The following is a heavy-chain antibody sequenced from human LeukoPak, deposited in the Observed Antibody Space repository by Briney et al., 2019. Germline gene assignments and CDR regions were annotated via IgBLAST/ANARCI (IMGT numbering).Heavy chain of an antibody. Sequence: PGGSLRLSCAASGFTFSSYSMNWVRQAPGKGLEWVSSISSSSSYIYYADSVKGRFTISRDNAKNSLYLQMNSLRAEDTAAYYCARDFYDSSGYYYRFDYWGQGTLVTVSS. J-gene: IGHJ4*02. CDR2: ISSSSSYI. D-gene: IGHD3-22*01. CDR1: GFTFSSYS. V-gene: IGHV3-21*01. CDR3: ARDFYDSSGYYYRFDY.